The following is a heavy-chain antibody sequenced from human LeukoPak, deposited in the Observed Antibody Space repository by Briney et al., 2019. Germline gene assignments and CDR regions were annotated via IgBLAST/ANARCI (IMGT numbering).Heavy chain of an antibody. CDR1: GFTFAKYA. J-gene: IGHJ4*02. V-gene: IGHV3-23*01. CDR2: ISGSGNVT. CDR3: AKDRAGAN. Sequence: GGSLRLSCVGSGFTFAKYAMTWVREAPGKGLEWVSVISGSGNVTYYAESVKGRFTISRDNSKRTLYLQMDSLRADDTAIYRAKDRAGANWGQGTLVLVSS.